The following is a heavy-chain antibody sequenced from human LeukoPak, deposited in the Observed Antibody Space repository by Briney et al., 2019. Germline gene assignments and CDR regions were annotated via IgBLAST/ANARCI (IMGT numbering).Heavy chain of an antibody. Sequence: SETLSLTCTVSGGSIRSYYWSWIRQPPGKGLEWIGYIYYSGRTNYNPSLKSRVAISVDTSKNQFSLKLSSVTAADTAVYYCASAHYELDAFDIWGQGTMVTVSS. J-gene: IGHJ3*02. D-gene: IGHD3-16*01. CDR2: IYYSGRT. CDR1: GGSIRSYY. CDR3: ASAHYELDAFDI. V-gene: IGHV4-59*08.